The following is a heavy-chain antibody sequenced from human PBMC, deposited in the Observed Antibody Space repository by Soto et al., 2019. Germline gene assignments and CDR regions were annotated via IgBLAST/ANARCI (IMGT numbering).Heavy chain of an antibody. J-gene: IGHJ5*02. V-gene: IGHV5-51*01. CDR2: IYPSDSDT. D-gene: IGHD3-10*01. Sequence: GEALKISCKASGYTFTNDWIGWVRQMPGKGLEWMGIIYPSDSDTRYNPSFQGQVTISVDKSISTAYLQWSSLKASDTAMYYCAITHIFATPRAWFAPRGQGTLFIVSS. CDR3: AITHIFATPRAWFAP. CDR1: GYTFTNDW.